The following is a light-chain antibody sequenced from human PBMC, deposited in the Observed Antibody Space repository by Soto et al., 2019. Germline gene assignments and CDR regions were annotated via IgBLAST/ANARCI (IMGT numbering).Light chain of an antibody. V-gene: IGKV1-39*01. CDR1: QSISSY. Sequence: DIQMTQSPSSLFASVGDRVTITCRASQSISSYLNWYQQKPGKAPKLLIYAACSLQSGVPSRFSGNGSGTDFTLTISSMQPKDFATYYCQQSYSTPPTFGQGTKVEIK. J-gene: IGKJ1*01. CDR2: AAC. CDR3: QQSYSTPPT.